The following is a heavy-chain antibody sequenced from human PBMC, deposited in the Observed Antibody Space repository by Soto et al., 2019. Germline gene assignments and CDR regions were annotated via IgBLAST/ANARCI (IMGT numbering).Heavy chain of an antibody. D-gene: IGHD6-19*01. J-gene: IGHJ4*02. CDR3: AKPSKGGWYFDY. Sequence: EVQLLESGGGLVQPGGSLRLSCAASGFTFSSYAMSWVRQAPGKGLEWVSAISGSGGSTYYADSVKGRFTISRDNSKNTLYLHMNSLRAEDTAVYYCAKPSKGGWYFDYWGQGTLVTVSS. V-gene: IGHV3-23*01. CDR2: ISGSGGST. CDR1: GFTFSSYA.